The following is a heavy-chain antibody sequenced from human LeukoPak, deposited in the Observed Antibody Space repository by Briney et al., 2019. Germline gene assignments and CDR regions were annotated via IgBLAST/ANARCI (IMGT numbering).Heavy chain of an antibody. D-gene: IGHD3-10*01. V-gene: IGHV3-11*03. CDR3: ARIRGGLPDY. CDR2: ISSSSSYT. J-gene: IGHJ4*02. CDR1: GFTFSDYY. Sequence: GRSLRLSCAASGFTFSDYYMSWIRQAPGKGLEWVSYISSSSSYTNYADSVKGRFTISRDNAKNSLYLQMNSLRAEDTAVYYCARIRGGLPDYWGQGTLVTVSS.